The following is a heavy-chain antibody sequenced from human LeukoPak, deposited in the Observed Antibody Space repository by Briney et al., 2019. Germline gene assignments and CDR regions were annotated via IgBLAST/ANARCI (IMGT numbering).Heavy chain of an antibody. J-gene: IGHJ5*02. CDR2: IIPIFGTA. CDR1: VGTFSSYA. CDR3: ARAGTYYYDSSGYYSSDWLDP. Sequence: ASVKVSCKASVGTFSSYAISWVRQAPGQGLEWMGRIIPIFGTANYAQKFQGRVTITTDESTSTAYMELSSLRSEDTAVYYCARAGTYYYDSSGYYSSDWLDPWGQGTLVTVSS. V-gene: IGHV1-69*05. D-gene: IGHD3-22*01.